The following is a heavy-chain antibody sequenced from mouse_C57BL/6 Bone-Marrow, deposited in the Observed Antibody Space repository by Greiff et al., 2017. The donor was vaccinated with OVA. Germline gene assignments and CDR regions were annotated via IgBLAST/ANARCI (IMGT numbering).Heavy chain of an antibody. Sequence: VQLQQPGAELVKPGASVKLSCKASGYTFTSYWMHWVKQRPGQGLEWIGMIHPNSGSTNYNEKFKSKATLTVDKSSSTAYMQLSSLTSGDSAVYYCARDQYDYDVPAWFAYWGQGTLVTVSA. V-gene: IGHV1-64*01. CDR1: GYTFTSYW. J-gene: IGHJ3*01. D-gene: IGHD2-4*01. CDR3: ARDQYDYDVPAWFAY. CDR2: IHPNSGST.